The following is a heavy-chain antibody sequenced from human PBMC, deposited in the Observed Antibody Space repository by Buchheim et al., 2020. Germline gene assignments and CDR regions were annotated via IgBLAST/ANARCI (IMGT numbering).Heavy chain of an antibody. CDR1: GGALSGYG. Sequence: QVHLVQSGPEVKKSGSSVKVSCKASGGALSGYGFSWVRQAPGQGLEWMGGIIPIFGTANYAQKFQGRVTITADESTSTAYMELSSLRSEDTAVYYCARGCGGDCRPPEYYYGMDVWGQGTT. CDR3: ARGCGGDCRPPEYYYGMDV. D-gene: IGHD2-21*01. V-gene: IGHV1-69*01. CDR2: IIPIFGTA. J-gene: IGHJ6*02.